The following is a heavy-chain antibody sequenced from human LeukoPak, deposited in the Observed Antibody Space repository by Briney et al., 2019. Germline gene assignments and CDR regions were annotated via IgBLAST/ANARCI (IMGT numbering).Heavy chain of an antibody. CDR2: IYPGDSDT. CDR3: ARHGYSSTPYNWFDP. CDR1: GYSFTSYW. J-gene: IGHJ5*02. D-gene: IGHD2-2*01. V-gene: IGHV5-51*01. Sequence: ESLKISCKPSGYSFTSYWIGWVRQMPGKGLEWMGIIYPGDSDTRYSPSFQGQVTISADKSISTAYLQWSSLKASDTAMYYCARHGYSSTPYNWFDPWGQGTLVTVSS.